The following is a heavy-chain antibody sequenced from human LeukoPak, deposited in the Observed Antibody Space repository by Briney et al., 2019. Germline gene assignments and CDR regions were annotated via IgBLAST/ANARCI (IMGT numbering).Heavy chain of an antibody. J-gene: IGHJ4*02. CDR1: GGTFSSYA. D-gene: IGHD3-22*01. Sequence: SVKVSCKASGGTFSSYAISWVRQAPGQGLEWMGGIIPIFGTANYAQKFQGRVTITTDESTSTAYMELSSLRSEDTAVYYCARSIPPYYDSSGYYYPFDYRGQGTLVTVSS. V-gene: IGHV1-69*05. CDR3: ARSIPPYYDSSGYYYPFDY. CDR2: IIPIFGTA.